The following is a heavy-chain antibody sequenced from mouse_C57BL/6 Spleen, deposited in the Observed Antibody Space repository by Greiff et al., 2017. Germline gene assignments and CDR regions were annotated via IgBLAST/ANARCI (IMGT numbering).Heavy chain of an antibody. D-gene: IGHD1-1*01. CDR3: ARGVTTVVSPFDY. J-gene: IGHJ2*01. CDR2: IWWDDDK. V-gene: IGHV8-8*01. CDR1: GFSLSTFGMG. Sequence: QVQLKESGPGILQPSQTLSLTCSFSGFSLSTFGMGVGWIRQPSGKGLEWLAHIWWDDDKYYNPALKSRLTISKDTSKNQVFLKIANVDTADTATYYCARGVTTVVSPFDYWGQGTTLTVSS.